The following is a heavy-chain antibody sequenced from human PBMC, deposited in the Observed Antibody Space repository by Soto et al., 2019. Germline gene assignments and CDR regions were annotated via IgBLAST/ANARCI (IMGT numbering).Heavy chain of an antibody. CDR2: IIPIFGTA. D-gene: IGHD1-7*01. Sequence: QVQLVQSGAEVKKPGSSVKVSCKASGGTFSSYAISWVRQAPGQGLEWMGGIIPIFGTANYAQKFQGRVTITADKSTSTAYMELSSLISEDTAVYYCAGTGTTWSYYYYGMDVWGQGTTVTVSS. CDR1: GGTFSSYA. J-gene: IGHJ6*02. CDR3: AGTGTTWSYYYYGMDV. V-gene: IGHV1-69*06.